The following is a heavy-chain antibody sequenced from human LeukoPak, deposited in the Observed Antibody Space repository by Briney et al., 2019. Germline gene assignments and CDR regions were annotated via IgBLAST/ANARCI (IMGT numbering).Heavy chain of an antibody. V-gene: IGHV4-39*01. D-gene: IGHD3/OR15-3a*01. CDR1: GGSISSSSYY. Sequence: SETLSLTCTVSGGSISSSSYYWGWIRQPPGKGLEWIGSIYYSGSTYYNPSLKSRVTISVDTSKNQFSLKLSSVTAADTAVYYCARGDWPKPQETFDIWGQGTMVTVSS. CDR3: ARGDWPKPQETFDI. J-gene: IGHJ3*02. CDR2: IYYSGST.